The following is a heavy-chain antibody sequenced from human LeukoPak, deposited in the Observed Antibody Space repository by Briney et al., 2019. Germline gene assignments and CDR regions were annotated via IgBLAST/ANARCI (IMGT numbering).Heavy chain of an antibody. CDR2: IYTSGST. Sequence: PSETLSLTCTVSGGSISSGSYYWSWIRQPAGTGLEWIGRIYTSGSTNYNPSLKSRVTISVDTSKNQFSLKLSSVTAADTAVYYCARLALYSSSSSDYWGQGTLVTVSS. CDR1: GGSISSGSYY. V-gene: IGHV4-61*02. CDR3: ARLALYSSSSSDY. D-gene: IGHD6-6*01. J-gene: IGHJ4*02.